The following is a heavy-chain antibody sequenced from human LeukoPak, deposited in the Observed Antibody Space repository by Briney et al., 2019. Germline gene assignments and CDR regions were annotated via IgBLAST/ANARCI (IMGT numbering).Heavy chain of an antibody. Sequence: PGGSLRLSCAASGFTFSSYSMNWVRQAPGKGLEWVSSISSSSSYIYYADSVKGRFTISRDNSKNTLYLQMNSLRAEDTAVYYCAKDLSRRGGTFFKIGIDYWGQGTLVTVSS. J-gene: IGHJ4*02. D-gene: IGHD3-3*01. CDR2: ISSSSSYI. CDR3: AKDLSRRGGTFFKIGIDY. CDR1: GFTFSSYS. V-gene: IGHV3-21*04.